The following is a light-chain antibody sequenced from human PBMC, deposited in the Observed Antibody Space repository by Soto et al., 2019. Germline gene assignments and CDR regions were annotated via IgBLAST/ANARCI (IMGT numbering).Light chain of an antibody. CDR1: QSVSSNY. CDR2: GAS. CDR3: QQYGSLSWT. V-gene: IGKV3-20*01. J-gene: IGKJ1*01. Sequence: DIVLTQSPGTLSLSPGXRATLSCRASQSVSSNYLAWYQQKPGQAPRLLIYGASTRATGVPDRFSGSGSGTDFTLTFSRLEPEDFAVYHCQQYGSLSWTFGQGTKVDIK.